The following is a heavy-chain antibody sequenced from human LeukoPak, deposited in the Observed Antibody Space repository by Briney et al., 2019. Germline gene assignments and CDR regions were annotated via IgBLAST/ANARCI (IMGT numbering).Heavy chain of an antibody. D-gene: IGHD3-16*01. CDR1: GYSFTTHW. CDR2: IYGDDSNT. J-gene: IGHJ5*02. CDR3: ARLEEDLTLGVAGYWFVP. Sequence: PGESLKTSCKGSGYSFTTHWIAWVRQMPGKGLEWMGIIYGDDSNTRYSPSFQGQVTFSADKSINTAYLQWSSLRASDTAMYYCARLEEDLTLGVAGYWFVPWGQGTLVTVSS. V-gene: IGHV5-51*01.